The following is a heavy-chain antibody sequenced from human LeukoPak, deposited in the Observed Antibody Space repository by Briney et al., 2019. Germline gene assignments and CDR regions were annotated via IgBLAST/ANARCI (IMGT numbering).Heavy chain of an antibody. Sequence: GGSLRLSCKVSGLTVSRTYMTWVRQASGKALEWLSVIYSGGDTNYADSVKGRFTISRDNAKNSLYLQMNSLRAEDTAVYYCASRYCSGGSCYDYWGQGTLVTVSS. CDR3: ASRYCSGGSCYDY. J-gene: IGHJ4*02. V-gene: IGHV3-53*01. D-gene: IGHD2-15*01. CDR2: IYSGGDT. CDR1: GLTVSRTY.